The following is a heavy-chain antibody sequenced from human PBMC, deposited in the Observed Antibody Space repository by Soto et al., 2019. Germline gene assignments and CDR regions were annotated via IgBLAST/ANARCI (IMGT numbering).Heavy chain of an antibody. J-gene: IGHJ5*02. CDR1: GFSFSNYC. CDR3: ARGYTGYCSGGTCYWFDP. CDR2: ISSSASDI. V-gene: IGHV3-21*04. Sequence: EVQLVESGGGLVKPGGSLRLSCAASGFSFSNYCMNWVRQAAGKGLEWVSSISSSASDINYADSVKGRFTISRDNAKKSLYLQMNSLRAEDTAVYYCARGYTGYCSGGTCYWFDPWGQGTLVTVSS. D-gene: IGHD2-15*01.